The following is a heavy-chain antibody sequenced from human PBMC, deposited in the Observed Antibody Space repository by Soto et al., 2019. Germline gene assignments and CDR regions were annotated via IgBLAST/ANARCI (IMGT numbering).Heavy chain of an antibody. V-gene: IGHV1-18*04. D-gene: IGHD3-3*01. CDR1: GYTFTSYG. J-gene: IGHJ3*02. CDR3: ARDPPITIFGVVIPSGAFDI. CDR2: ISAYNGNT. Sequence: VASVKVSCKASGYTFTSYGISWVRQAPGQGLEWMGWISAYNGNTNYAQKLQGRVTMTTDTSTSTAYMELRSLRSDDTAVYYCARDPPITIFGVVIPSGAFDIWGQGTMVTVSS.